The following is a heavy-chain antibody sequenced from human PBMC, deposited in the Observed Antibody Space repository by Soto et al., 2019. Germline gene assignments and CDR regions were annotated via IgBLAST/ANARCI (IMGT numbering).Heavy chain of an antibody. Sequence: GESLKISCKGSGYSFTNYWIGWVRQMPGKGLEWMGIIFPGDSDTRYSPSFRGQVTISADTSISTAYLQWSSLRASDTAMYYCARPTWEFVAPHYFDRGSPGTQVPVSS. CDR3: ARPTWEFVAPHYFDR. CDR2: IFPGDSDT. V-gene: IGHV5-51*01. J-gene: IGHJ4*02. D-gene: IGHD1-26*01. CDR1: GYSFTNYW.